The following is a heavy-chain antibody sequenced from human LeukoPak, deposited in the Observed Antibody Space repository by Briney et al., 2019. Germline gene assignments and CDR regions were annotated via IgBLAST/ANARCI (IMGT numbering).Heavy chain of an antibody. D-gene: IGHD6-13*01. Sequence: GGSLRLSCAASGFTFSSYAMSWVRQAPGKGLEWVSAISGSGGSTYYADSVKGRFTISRDNSKNTLYLQMNSLRAEDTAVYYCARDQQQLVGFDYWGQGTLVTVSS. V-gene: IGHV3-23*01. J-gene: IGHJ4*02. CDR1: GFTFSSYA. CDR2: ISGSGGST. CDR3: ARDQQQLVGFDY.